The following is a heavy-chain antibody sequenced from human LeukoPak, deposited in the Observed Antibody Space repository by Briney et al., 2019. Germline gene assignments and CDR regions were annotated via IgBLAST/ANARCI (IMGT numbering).Heavy chain of an antibody. CDR2: IIPIFGTA. Sequence: ASAKVSCKASGGTFSSYAISWVRQAPGQGLEWMGRIIPIFGTANYAQKFQGRVTITTDESTSTAYMELSSLRSEDTAVYYCARGYYDYVWGSYRSNKDDAFDIWGQGTMVTVSS. CDR3: ARGYYDYVWGSYRSNKDDAFDI. CDR1: GGTFSSYA. J-gene: IGHJ3*02. V-gene: IGHV1-69*05. D-gene: IGHD3-16*02.